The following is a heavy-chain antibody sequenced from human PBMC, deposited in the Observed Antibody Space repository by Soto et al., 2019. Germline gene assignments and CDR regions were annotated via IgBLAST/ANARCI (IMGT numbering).Heavy chain of an antibody. CDR1: GFTFSSYA. Sequence: GESLKISCAASGFTFSSYAMSWVRQAPGKGLEWVSAISGSGGSTYYADSVKGRFTISRDNSKNTLYLQMNSLRAEDTAVYYCAKDPVAAATDDWFDPWGQGTLVTVSS. V-gene: IGHV3-23*01. CDR3: AKDPVAAATDDWFDP. J-gene: IGHJ5*02. D-gene: IGHD2-15*01. CDR2: ISGSGGST.